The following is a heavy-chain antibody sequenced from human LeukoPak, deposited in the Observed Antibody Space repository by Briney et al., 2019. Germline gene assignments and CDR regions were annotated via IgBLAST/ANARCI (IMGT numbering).Heavy chain of an antibody. CDR3: AGGGYSYGYRWFAP. CDR1: GGSFSGYY. J-gene: IGHJ5*02. V-gene: IGHV4-34*01. Sequence: SETLSLTCAVYGGSFSGYYWSWIRQPPGKGLEWIGEINHSGSTNYNPSLKSRVTIAVDTSKNQFSLKLSSVTAADTAVYYCAGGGYSYGYRWFAPWGQGTLVTVSS. D-gene: IGHD5-18*01. CDR2: INHSGST.